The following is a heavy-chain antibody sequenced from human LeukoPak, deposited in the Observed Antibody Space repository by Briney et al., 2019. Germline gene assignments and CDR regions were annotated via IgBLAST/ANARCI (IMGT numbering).Heavy chain of an antibody. CDR2: ISNSGST. CDR3: GRDAFVGYFSYYYMDV. CDR1: GGSISSHY. Sequence: SETLSLTCTVSGGSISSHYWTWIWQSPVKGLEWIGDISNSGSTSYNPSLKSRVTISIDTSKNQFSLKLSSVTAADTAVYYCGRDAFVGYFSYYYMDVWGKGTTVTVSS. J-gene: IGHJ6*03. V-gene: IGHV4-59*11. D-gene: IGHD2-15*01.